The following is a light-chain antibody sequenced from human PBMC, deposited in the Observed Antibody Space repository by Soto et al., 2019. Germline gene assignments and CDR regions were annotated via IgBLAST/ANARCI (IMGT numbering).Light chain of an antibody. CDR2: GAS. J-gene: IGKJ3*01. V-gene: IGKV3-20*01. Sequence: EIVLTQSPGTLSLSPGERATLSCRASQSLSSNYLAWYQQRPGQSPRLLVYGASSRATGIPARFSGSGFGTDFSLTISRLEHEDSAVYYCHKYDNAPFTFGPGTRVGIK. CDR1: QSLSSNY. CDR3: HKYDNAPFT.